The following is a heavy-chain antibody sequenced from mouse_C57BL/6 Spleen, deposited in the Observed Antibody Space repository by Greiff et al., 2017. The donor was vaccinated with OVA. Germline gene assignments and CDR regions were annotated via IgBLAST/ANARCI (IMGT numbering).Heavy chain of an antibody. D-gene: IGHD2-4*01. CDR3: LYYDYDVYAMDY. Sequence: VQLQQPGAELVRPGSSVKLSCKASGYTFTSYWMHWVKQRPIQGLEWIGNIDPSDSGTHYNQKFKDKATLTVDKSSSTAYMQLSSLTSEDSAVYYCLYYDYDVYAMDYWGQGTSVTVSS. J-gene: IGHJ4*01. CDR1: GYTFTSYW. CDR2: IDPSDSGT. V-gene: IGHV1-52*01.